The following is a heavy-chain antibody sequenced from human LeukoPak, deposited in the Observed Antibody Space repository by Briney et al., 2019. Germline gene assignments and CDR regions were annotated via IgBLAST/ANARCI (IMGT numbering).Heavy chain of an antibody. CDR1: GGSISSYY. Sequence: PSETLSLTCTVSGGSISSYYWSWIRQPPGKGLEWIGYIYYSGSTNYNPSLKSRVTISVDTFKNQFSLKLSSVTAADTAVYYCARTRIAFDYWGQGTLVTVSS. D-gene: IGHD2/OR15-2a*01. CDR2: IYYSGST. CDR3: ARTRIAFDY. V-gene: IGHV4-59*01. J-gene: IGHJ4*02.